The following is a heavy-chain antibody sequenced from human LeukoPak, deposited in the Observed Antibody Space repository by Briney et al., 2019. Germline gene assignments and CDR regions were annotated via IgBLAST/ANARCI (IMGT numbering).Heavy chain of an antibody. CDR2: INPSGGST. CDR1: GYAFTSYY. Sequence: PVASVKVSCKASGYAFTSYYMHWVRQAPGQGLEWMGIINPSGGSTSYAQKFQGRVTMTRDTSTSTVYMELSSLRSEDTAVYYCARTREYYDILTGYYTPEGFVNWGQGALVTVSS. CDR3: ARTREYYDILTGYYTPEGFVN. J-gene: IGHJ4*02. D-gene: IGHD3-9*01. V-gene: IGHV1-46*01.